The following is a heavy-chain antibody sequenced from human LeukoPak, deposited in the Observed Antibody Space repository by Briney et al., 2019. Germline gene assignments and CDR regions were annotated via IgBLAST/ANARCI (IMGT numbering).Heavy chain of an antibody. CDR3: ARVGDSSGYYYGWFDP. Sequence: QPGRSLRLSCAASGFTFSSYAMHWVRQAPGKGLEWVAVISYDGSNKYYADSVKGRFTISRDNSKNTLYLQMNSLRAEDTAVYYCARVGDSSGYYYGWFDPWGQGTLVTVSS. CDR1: GFTFSSYA. D-gene: IGHD3-22*01. V-gene: IGHV3-30*04. CDR2: ISYDGSNK. J-gene: IGHJ5*02.